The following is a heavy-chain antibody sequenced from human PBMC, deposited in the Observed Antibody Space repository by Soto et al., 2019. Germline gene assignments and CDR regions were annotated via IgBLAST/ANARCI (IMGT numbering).Heavy chain of an antibody. Sequence: PGGSLRLSWAASGFTFRTYAMSWVRQAPGRGLEWVSSITGNGETTYYPDSVKGRFTISRDNSKNTLYLQMNSLRAEDTAVYYCAKVVSGSYMYYFDSWGQGTLVTSP. CDR1: GFTFRTYA. CDR2: ITGNGETT. D-gene: IGHD1-26*01. CDR3: AKVVSGSYMYYFDS. J-gene: IGHJ4*02. V-gene: IGHV3-23*01.